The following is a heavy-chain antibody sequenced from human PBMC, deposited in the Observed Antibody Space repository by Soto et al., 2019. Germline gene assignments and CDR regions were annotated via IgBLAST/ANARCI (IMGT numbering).Heavy chain of an antibody. CDR3: AREQCSPLDRYCADGAVDWVDP. CDR1: GLCFSTYA. Sequence: XESLGLTCAACGLCFSTYAVSWVRQAPGKGLEWVSAISGSGATTFYADSMKGRFTISRDNSRDTLYLQMNSLRAEDTAVYFCAREQCSPLDRYCADGAVDWVDPCGRRTLVTVPS. J-gene: IGHJ5*02. CDR2: ISGSGATT. D-gene: IGHD2-8*01. V-gene: IGHV3-23*01.